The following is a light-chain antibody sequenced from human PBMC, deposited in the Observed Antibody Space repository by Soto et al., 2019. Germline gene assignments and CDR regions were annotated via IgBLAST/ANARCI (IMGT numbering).Light chain of an antibody. V-gene: IGKV3-20*01. CDR2: GAS. Sequence: EFVLTQSPGTLSLSPGDRATLSCRASQSISSGYLAWYQQKPGQAPRLLIYGASSRATGIPDRFSGSGSGTDFTLTISRLEPEDIAVYYCQQYGSSPWTFGQGTKVDIK. CDR1: QSISSGY. J-gene: IGKJ1*01. CDR3: QQYGSSPWT.